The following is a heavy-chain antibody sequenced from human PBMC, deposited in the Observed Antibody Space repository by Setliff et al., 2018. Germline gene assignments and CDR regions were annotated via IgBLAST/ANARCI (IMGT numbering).Heavy chain of an antibody. J-gene: IGHJ5*02. CDR2: IIPIFGTA. V-gene: IGHV1-69*06. CDR3: ARAPSSTVINWFDP. Sequence: ASVKVSCKASGATFSSYAISWVRQAPGQGLEWMGRIIPIFGTANYTQKFQGRVTITADKSTSTAYMELSSLRSEDTAVYYCARAPSSTVINWFDPWGQGTLVTVSS. CDR1: GATFSSYA. D-gene: IGHD3-22*01.